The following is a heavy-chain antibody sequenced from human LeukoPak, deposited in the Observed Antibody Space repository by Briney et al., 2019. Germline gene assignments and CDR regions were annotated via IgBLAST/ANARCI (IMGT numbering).Heavy chain of an antibody. CDR1: GFTFDDYA. J-gene: IGHJ6*02. Sequence: GRSLRLSCAASGFTFDDYAMHWVRQGPGKGLKWVSAISGSGGSTYYADSVKGRFTISRDNSKNTLYLQMNSLRAEDTAVYYCAKDLAHDDKWGPSLYYYYGMDVWGQGTTVTVSS. D-gene: IGHD7-27*01. CDR3: AKDLAHDDKWGPSLYYYYGMDV. CDR2: ISGSGGST. V-gene: IGHV3-23*01.